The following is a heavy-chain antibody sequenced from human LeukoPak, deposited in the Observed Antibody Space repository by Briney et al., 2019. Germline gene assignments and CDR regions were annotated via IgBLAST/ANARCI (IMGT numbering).Heavy chain of an antibody. Sequence: GASVKVSCKASGYTFTSYDINWVRQATGQGLEWMGWMNPNSGNTGYAQKFQGRVTMTRNTSISTAYMELSSLRSEDTAVYYCAKEAYWNYGPTFRNQFDYWGRGTLVTVSS. CDR1: GYTFTSYD. D-gene: IGHD1-7*01. V-gene: IGHV1-8*01. CDR2: MNPNSGNT. CDR3: AKEAYWNYGPTFRNQFDY. J-gene: IGHJ4*02.